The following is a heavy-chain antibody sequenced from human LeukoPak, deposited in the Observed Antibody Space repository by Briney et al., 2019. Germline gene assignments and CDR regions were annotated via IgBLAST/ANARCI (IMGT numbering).Heavy chain of an antibody. V-gene: IGHV3-11*06. Sequence: PGGSLRLSCAASGFTFSVYYMSWIRQAPGKGLEWVSYISSSSSYTNYADSVKGRFTISRDNAKNSLYLQMNSLRAEDTAVYFCARGMYYYDSSGYYAGYWGQGTLVTVSS. CDR1: GFTFSVYY. J-gene: IGHJ4*02. CDR3: ARGMYYYDSSGYYAGY. D-gene: IGHD3-22*01. CDR2: ISSSSSYT.